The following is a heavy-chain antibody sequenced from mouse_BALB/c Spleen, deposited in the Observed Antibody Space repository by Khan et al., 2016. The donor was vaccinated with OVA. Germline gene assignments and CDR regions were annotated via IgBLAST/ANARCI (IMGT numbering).Heavy chain of an antibody. Sequence: EVQLQESGPGLVKPSQSLSLTCTVTGYSITSDYAWNWIRQFPGNKLEWMGYISYSGTTSYNPSPKSRISVTRDTSKNQFFLQLNSVTAEDSATXYCARSSSWVLDYWGQGTTLTVSS. CDR3: ARSSSWVLDY. CDR1: GYSITSDYA. D-gene: IGHD4-1*01. J-gene: IGHJ2*01. V-gene: IGHV3-2*02. CDR2: ISYSGTT.